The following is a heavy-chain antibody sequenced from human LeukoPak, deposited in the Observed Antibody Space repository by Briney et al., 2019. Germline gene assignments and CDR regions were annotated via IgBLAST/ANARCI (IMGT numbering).Heavy chain of an antibody. D-gene: IGHD6-13*01. Sequence: ATVKVSCKASGYTFTIYGISWVRQAPGPGREGMGWISAYSCNTNYTQKLQGRVTMTIDTSTSTAYMELRSLRSDDTAVYYCARDSAPWDQQLVSFDPWGQGTLVTVSS. CDR3: ARDSAPWDQQLVSFDP. CDR2: ISAYSCNT. V-gene: IGHV1-18*04. CDR1: GYTFTIYG. J-gene: IGHJ5*02.